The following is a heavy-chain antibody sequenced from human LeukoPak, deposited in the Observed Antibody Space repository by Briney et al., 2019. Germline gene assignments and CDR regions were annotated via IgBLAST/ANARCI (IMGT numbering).Heavy chain of an antibody. CDR3: ARSVYSYGYDLYYYYYMDV. D-gene: IGHD5-18*01. CDR2: IYYSGST. V-gene: IGHV4-39*07. CDR1: GGSISSSSYY. J-gene: IGHJ6*03. Sequence: SETLSLTCTVSGGSISSSSYYWGWIRQPPGKGLEWIGSIYYSGSTYYNPSLKSRVTISVDTSKDQFSLKLSSVTAADTAVYYCARSVYSYGYDLYYYYYMDVWGKGTTVTVSS.